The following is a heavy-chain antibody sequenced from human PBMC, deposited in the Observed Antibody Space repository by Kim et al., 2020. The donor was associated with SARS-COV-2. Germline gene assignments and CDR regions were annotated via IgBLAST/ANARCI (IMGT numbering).Heavy chain of an antibody. Sequence: TYYNPSLKSRVTISVDTSKNQFSLKLSSVTAADTAVYYCARHWPYYYMDVWGKGTTVTVSS. CDR2: T. J-gene: IGHJ6*03. CDR3: ARHWPYYYMDV. V-gene: IGHV4-39*01.